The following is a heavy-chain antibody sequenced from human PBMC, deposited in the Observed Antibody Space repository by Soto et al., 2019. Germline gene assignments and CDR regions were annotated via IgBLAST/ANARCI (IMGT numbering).Heavy chain of an antibody. J-gene: IGHJ4*02. D-gene: IGHD6-19*01. Sequence: EVQLLESGGGLVQPGGSLRLSCAASGFTFSNYAMSWVRQAPGKGLEWVSAISGSGGSTYYADSVKGRFTFSRDNSKNTLYLLMNSLRAEDTAVYYCARRTSGWSFDYWGQGTLVTVSS. V-gene: IGHV3-23*01. CDR2: ISGSGGST. CDR1: GFTFSNYA. CDR3: ARRTSGWSFDY.